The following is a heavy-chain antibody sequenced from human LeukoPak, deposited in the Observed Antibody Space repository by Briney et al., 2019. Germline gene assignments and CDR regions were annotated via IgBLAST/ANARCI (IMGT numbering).Heavy chain of an antibody. CDR3: ARRVGDILTGYLLYYFDY. CDR1: GGSFSGYC. J-gene: IGHJ4*02. D-gene: IGHD3-9*01. CDR2: INHSGST. Sequence: PSETLSLTCAVYGGSFSGYCWSWIRQPPGKGLEWIGEINHSGSTNYNPSLKSRVTISVDTSKNQFSLKLSSVTAADTAVYYCARRVGDILTGYLLYYFDYWGQGTLVTVSS. V-gene: IGHV4-34*01.